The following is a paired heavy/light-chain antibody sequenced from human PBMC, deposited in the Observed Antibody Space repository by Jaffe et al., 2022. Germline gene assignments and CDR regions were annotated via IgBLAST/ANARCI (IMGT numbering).Light chain of an antibody. CDR1: QGINNY. CDR3: QQRNSYPIT. J-gene: IGKJ5*01. Sequence: DLHLTQSPSFLSASVGDRVTITCRASQGINNYLVWYQHKPGKAPKLLIYAASTLQSGVPSRFSGSGSGTEFTLTISSLQPEDFATYYCQQRNSYPITFGQGTRLEI. V-gene: IGKV1-9*01. CDR2: AAS.
Heavy chain of an antibody. CDR1: GFTFSTYW. CDR3: ARVGKQLDGRNAFDI. J-gene: IGHJ3*02. D-gene: IGHD6-13*01. Sequence: EVQLVESGGGLVQPGGSLRLSCAATGFTFSTYWMNWVRQAPGKGLEWVANMNHDGSTINYVDSVKGRFIISRDNANNSLYLQVNSLRAEDTAVYYCARVGKQLDGRNAFDIWGQGTMVTVSS. CDR2: MNHDGSTI. V-gene: IGHV3-7*05.